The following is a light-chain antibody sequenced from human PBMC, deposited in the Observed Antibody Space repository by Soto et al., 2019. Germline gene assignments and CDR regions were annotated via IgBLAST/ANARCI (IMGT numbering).Light chain of an antibody. V-gene: IGLV8-61*01. CDR3: LLYMSSGVSV. Sequence: QAVVTQEPSFSVSPGGTVTLTCGLSSGPVSSAYYPSWYQQTPGQAPRTLIYSTNARSSGVPDRFSGSILGNKAALTITGAQAEDESDYYCLLYMSSGVSVFGGGTKLTVL. CDR2: STN. CDR1: SGPVSSAYY. J-gene: IGLJ2*01.